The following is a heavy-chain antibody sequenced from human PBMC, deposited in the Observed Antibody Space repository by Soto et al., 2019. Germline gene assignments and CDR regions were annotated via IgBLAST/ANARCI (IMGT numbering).Heavy chain of an antibody. CDR2: ISAYNGNT. J-gene: IGHJ4*02. CDR3: ARDDRLNGMTDS. CDR1: GYTFNRYG. D-gene: IGHD1-20*01. Sequence: ASVKVSCKASGYTFNRYGISWVRQAPGQGLEWMGWISAYNGNTHYAQGLQGRVTMTTDTTTRTTHMELRSLRSDDTAVYYCARDDRLNGMTDSWGQGTLVTVSS. V-gene: IGHV1-18*01.